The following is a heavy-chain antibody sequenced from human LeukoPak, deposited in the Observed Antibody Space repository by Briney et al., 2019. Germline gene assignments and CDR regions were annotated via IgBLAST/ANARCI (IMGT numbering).Heavy chain of an antibody. Sequence: SETLSLTCTVSGGSISSHYWSWIRQPPGKGLEWIGYISYSGSTTYIPSLKSRVTILVDTSKNQFSLKLSSVTAADTAVYYCVRITQGTIDYWGRGTLVTVSS. CDR3: VRITQGTIDY. D-gene: IGHD3-10*01. V-gene: IGHV4-59*11. J-gene: IGHJ4*02. CDR2: ISYSGST. CDR1: GGSISSHY.